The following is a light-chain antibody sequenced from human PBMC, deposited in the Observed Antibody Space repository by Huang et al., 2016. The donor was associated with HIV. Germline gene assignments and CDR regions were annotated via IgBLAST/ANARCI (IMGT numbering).Light chain of an antibody. Sequence: ERVMTQSPVTLSVSPGERANFSCRASQSISSKLAWYQQKPGQAPRLLIYGASTRATGIPARFSGSGSGTEFTLTISSLQSEDFAVYYCQQYNNWPFTFGPGTRVDIK. J-gene: IGKJ3*01. V-gene: IGKV3-15*01. CDR3: QQYNNWPFT. CDR1: QSISSK. CDR2: GAS.